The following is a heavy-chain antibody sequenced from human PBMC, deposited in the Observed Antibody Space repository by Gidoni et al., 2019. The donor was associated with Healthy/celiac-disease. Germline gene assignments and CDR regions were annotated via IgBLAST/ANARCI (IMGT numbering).Heavy chain of an antibody. CDR1: GYTFTSYW. D-gene: IGHD2-15*01. Sequence: EVQLLPSAAEVNKPGESLKISCKRSGYTFTSYWIGWVRQMPGKGLEWMGIIYPGDSDTRYSPSFQGQVTISADKSISTAYLQWSSLKASDTAMYYCARRHGGSRAGAFDIWGQGTMVTVSS. CDR3: ARRHGGSRAGAFDI. V-gene: IGHV5-51*01. CDR2: IYPGDSDT. J-gene: IGHJ3*02.